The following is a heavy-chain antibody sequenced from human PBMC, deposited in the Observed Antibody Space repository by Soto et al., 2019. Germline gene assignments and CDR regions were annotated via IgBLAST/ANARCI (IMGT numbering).Heavy chain of an antibody. D-gene: IGHD6-13*01. V-gene: IGHV1-46*03. J-gene: IGHJ3*02. CDR3: ARDLYSTSWYVRAFDM. Sequence: ASVKVSCQASENTFSTYSVHWVRQAPGQGLEWMGVINPTTTTTTDAQKFQGRVTMTRDTSTSTVFLELSSLRSGDTAVYYCARDLYSTSWYVRAFDMWGQGTMVTVSS. CDR1: ENTFSTYS. CDR2: INPTTTTT.